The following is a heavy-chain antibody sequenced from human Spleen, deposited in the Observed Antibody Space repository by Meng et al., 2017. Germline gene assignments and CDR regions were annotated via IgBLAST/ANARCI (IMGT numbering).Heavy chain of an antibody. J-gene: IGHJ6*02. D-gene: IGHD3-10*01. CDR3: TRDSSGSNGMDV. Sequence: GESLKISCAASGFIFSSYAMSWVRQAPGKGLEWVSAISGSGGSTYYADSVKGRFTISRDNSKNTLLLQMSSLRAEDTALYYCTRDSSGSNGMDVWGQGTTVTVSS. V-gene: IGHV3-23*01. CDR1: GFIFSSYA. CDR2: ISGSGGST.